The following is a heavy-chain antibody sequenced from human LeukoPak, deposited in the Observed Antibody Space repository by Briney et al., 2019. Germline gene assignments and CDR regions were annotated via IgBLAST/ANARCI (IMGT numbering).Heavy chain of an antibody. Sequence: SVKVSCKASGGTFSSYAISWVRQAPGQGLEWMGGIIPIFGTANYAQKFQGRVTITADESTSTAYMELSSLRSEDTAVYYCASHDGSRGKNWFDPWGQGTLVTVSS. D-gene: IGHD3-10*01. V-gene: IGHV1-69*13. CDR1: GGTFSSYA. CDR2: IIPIFGTA. J-gene: IGHJ5*02. CDR3: ASHDGSRGKNWFDP.